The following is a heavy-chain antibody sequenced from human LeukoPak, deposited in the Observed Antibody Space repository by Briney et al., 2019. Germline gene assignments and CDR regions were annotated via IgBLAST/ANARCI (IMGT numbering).Heavy chain of an antibody. CDR3: ARDLEGVGTAMGD. CDR2: IIPIFGTA. CDR1: GGTFSSYA. Sequence: ASVKVSCKASGGTFSSYAISWVRQAPGQGLEWMGGIIPIFGTANYAQKFQGRVTITADESTSTAYMELSSLRSEDTAVYYCARDLEGVGTAMGDWGQGTLVTVSS. J-gene: IGHJ4*02. V-gene: IGHV1-69*13. D-gene: IGHD5-18*01.